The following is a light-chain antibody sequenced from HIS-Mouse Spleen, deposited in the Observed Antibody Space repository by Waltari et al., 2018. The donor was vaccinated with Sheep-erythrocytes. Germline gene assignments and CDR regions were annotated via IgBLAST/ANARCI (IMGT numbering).Light chain of an antibody. J-gene: IGLJ3*02. CDR3: CSYAGSSTPWV. Sequence: QSALTQPASVSGSPGQSITISRTGTSSDVGSYNLVSGYQQHPGQAPKLMIYEGSKRPSGVSNRFSGSKSGNTASLTISGLQAEDEADYYCCSYAGSSTPWVFGGGTKLTVL. CDR2: EGS. CDR1: SSDVGSYNL. V-gene: IGLV2-23*01.